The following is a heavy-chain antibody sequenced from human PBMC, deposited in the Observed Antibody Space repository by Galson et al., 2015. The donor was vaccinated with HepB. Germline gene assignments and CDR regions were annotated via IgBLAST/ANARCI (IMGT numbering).Heavy chain of an antibody. CDR1: GYTFISYG. CDR2: ISAYNGNT. D-gene: IGHD3-22*01. V-gene: IGHV1-18*01. CDR3: ATDTYYYDSSAYYQGILY. Sequence: SVKVSCKASGYTFISYGISWVRQAPGQGLEWMGWISAYNGNTNYAQKLQGRVTMTTDTSTSTAYMELRSLRSDDTALYYCATDTYYYDSSAYYQGILYWGQGTLVTVSS. J-gene: IGHJ4*02.